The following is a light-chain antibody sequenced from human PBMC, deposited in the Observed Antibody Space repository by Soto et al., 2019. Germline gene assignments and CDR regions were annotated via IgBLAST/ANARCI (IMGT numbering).Light chain of an antibody. V-gene: IGKV1-39*01. J-gene: IGKJ2*01. CDR3: QQSYSSPVT. CDR1: QSITDY. CDR2: AAS. Sequence: DIPMTQSPSSLSAYVGDRVTITCRASQSITDYLNWYQQKPGKAPKLLIYAASSLQSGVPSRFSGSGSGTDFTLTISSLQPEDFATYYCQQSYSSPVTFGQGTKLEIK.